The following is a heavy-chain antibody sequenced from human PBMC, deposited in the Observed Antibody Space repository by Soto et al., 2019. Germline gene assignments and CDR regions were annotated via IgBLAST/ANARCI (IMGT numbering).Heavy chain of an antibody. V-gene: IGHV1-18*01. CDR2: ISAHNGNT. Sequence: QVHLVQSGAEVKKPGALVKVSCKASAYTFTSYGITWVRQAPGQGLEWMGWISAHNGNTDYAQKLQGRVIVTRDTSTSTAYRELRSLRSDDTAVYYCARGRYGDYWGQGALVTVSS. CDR1: AYTFTSYG. CDR3: ARGRYGDY. D-gene: IGHD1-1*01. J-gene: IGHJ4*02.